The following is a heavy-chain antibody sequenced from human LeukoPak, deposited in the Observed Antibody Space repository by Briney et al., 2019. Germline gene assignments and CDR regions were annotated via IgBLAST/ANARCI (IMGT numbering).Heavy chain of an antibody. V-gene: IGHV3-48*04. J-gene: IGHJ4*02. CDR2: ISSSSSTI. CDR3: ASPGGVTAPRAFDY. D-gene: IGHD2-21*02. Sequence: GGSLRLSCAASGFTFSSYSMNWVRQAPGKGPEWVSYISSSSSTIYYADSVKGRFTISRDNAKNSLYLQMNSLRAEDTAVYYCASPGGVTAPRAFDYWGQGTLVTVSS. CDR1: GFTFSSYS.